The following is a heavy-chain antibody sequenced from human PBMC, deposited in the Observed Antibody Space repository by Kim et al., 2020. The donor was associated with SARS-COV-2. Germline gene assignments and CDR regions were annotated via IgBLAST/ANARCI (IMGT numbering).Heavy chain of an antibody. Sequence: GGSLRLSCAASGFMFSNYAMSWVRQAPGKGLEWVSAIRYSGSRTYYADSVRGRFTISRDNSKNTLYLQMSSLRAEDTAIYYCAKAAYCSSTSCYTFFDYWGQGTLVTVS. J-gene: IGHJ4*02. CDR1: GFMFSNYA. CDR2: IRYSGSRT. D-gene: IGHD2-2*02. CDR3: AKAAYCSSTSCYTFFDY. V-gene: IGHV3-23*01.